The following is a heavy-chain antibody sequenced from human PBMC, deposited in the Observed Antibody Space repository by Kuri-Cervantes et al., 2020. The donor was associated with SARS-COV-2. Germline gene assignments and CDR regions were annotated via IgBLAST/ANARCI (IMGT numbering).Heavy chain of an antibody. CDR1: GYTFTGYY. D-gene: IGHD3-10*01. CDR3: ARFMVQGVIRYYYYYMDV. CDR2: INPNSGGT. J-gene: IGHJ6*03. Sequence: ASVKVSCKASGYTFTGYYMHWVRQAPGQGLEWMGWINPNSGGTNYAQKFQGWVTMTRDTSTSTVYMELSSLRSEDTAVYYCARFMVQGVIRYYYYYMDVWGKGTTVTVSS. V-gene: IGHV1-2*04.